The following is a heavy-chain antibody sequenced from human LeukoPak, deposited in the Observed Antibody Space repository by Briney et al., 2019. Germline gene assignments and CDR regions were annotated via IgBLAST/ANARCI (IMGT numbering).Heavy chain of an antibody. CDR2: ISGGAHKI. V-gene: IGHV3-23*01. Sequence: GGSLRLSCEASGITFSNYAVSWVRQAPEKGLDWVSVISGGAHKIRYADSVKGRFTISRDNSKNTLYLQMNSLRAEDTAVYYCAKEVAAAGIEYFQHWGQGTLVTVSS. J-gene: IGHJ1*01. CDR3: AKEVAAAGIEYFQH. CDR1: GITFSNYA. D-gene: IGHD6-13*01.